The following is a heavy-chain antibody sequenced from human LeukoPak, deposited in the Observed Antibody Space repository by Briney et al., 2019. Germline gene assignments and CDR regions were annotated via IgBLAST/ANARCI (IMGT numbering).Heavy chain of an antibody. J-gene: IGHJ5*02. CDR1: GFTFGSYA. V-gene: IGHV3-23*01. CDR2: IGASGDNT. Sequence: GGSLRLSFAPSGFTFGSYAMTGFRQPPGKGLGWVSSIGASGDNTYYADSVKGRFAISRDNSKDTLYLQMNSLRAEDTAIYYCAKSAAATTAWFDPWGQGTLVTVSS. D-gene: IGHD6-13*01. CDR3: AKSAAATTAWFDP.